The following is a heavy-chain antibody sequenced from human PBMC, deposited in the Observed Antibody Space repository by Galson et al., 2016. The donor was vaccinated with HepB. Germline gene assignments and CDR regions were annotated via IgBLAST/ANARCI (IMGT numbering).Heavy chain of an antibody. J-gene: IGHJ4*02. D-gene: IGHD5-18*01. CDR3: AREAAMALDY. V-gene: IGHV4-30-2*01. CDR1: GGSISSGGYS. CDR2: IFHSGNT. Sequence: LTCAVSGGSISSGGYSWSWIRQPPGKGLEWIGYIFHSGNTNYNPSLKSRVTISADTSKNQFSLKLSSVTAADTAVYYCAREAAMALDYWGQGILVTVSS.